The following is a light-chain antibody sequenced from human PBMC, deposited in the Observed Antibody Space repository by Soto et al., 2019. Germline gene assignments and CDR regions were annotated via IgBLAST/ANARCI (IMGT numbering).Light chain of an antibody. J-gene: IGKJ4*01. CDR1: QSISSSY. V-gene: IGKV3-20*01. CDR2: HAS. CDR3: QQYGYSMLT. Sequence: ENVLTQSPGTLSLSPGERATLSCRASQSISSSYLAWYQQKPGQTPRLLIYHASNRATGIPDRFSGSGSGTDYTLTISRLQLYHFAVSYCQQYGYSMLTFGGGTKVEIK.